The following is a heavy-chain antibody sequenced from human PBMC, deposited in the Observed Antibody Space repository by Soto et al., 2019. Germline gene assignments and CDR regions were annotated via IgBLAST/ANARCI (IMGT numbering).Heavy chain of an antibody. D-gene: IGHD5-18*01. CDR3: AREEYSYGLY. Sequence: SETLSLTCAVSGGSISSGGYSWSWIRQPPGKGLEWIGYIYHSGSTYYNPPLKSRVTISVDRSKNQFSLKLSSVTAADTAVYYCAREEYSYGLYWGQGTLVTVSS. J-gene: IGHJ4*02. V-gene: IGHV4-30-2*01. CDR1: GGSISSGGYS. CDR2: IYHSGST.